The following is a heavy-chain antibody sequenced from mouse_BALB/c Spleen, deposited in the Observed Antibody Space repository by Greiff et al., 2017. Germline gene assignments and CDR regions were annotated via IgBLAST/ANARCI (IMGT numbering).Heavy chain of an antibody. CDR3: VREGYYYGSSYHAMDY. J-gene: IGHJ4*01. D-gene: IGHD1-1*01. CDR2: IRSKSNNYAT. Sequence: EVQLVESGGGLVQPKGSLNLSCAASGFTFNTYAMHWVCQAPGKGLEWVARIRSKSNNYATYYADSVKDRFTISRDDSQSMLYLQMNNLKTEDTAMYYCVREGYYYGSSYHAMDYWGQGTSVTVSS. CDR1: GFTFNTYA. V-gene: IGHV10-3*03.